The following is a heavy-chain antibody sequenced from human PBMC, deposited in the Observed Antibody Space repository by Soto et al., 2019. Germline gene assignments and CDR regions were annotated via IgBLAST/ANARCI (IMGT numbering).Heavy chain of an antibody. V-gene: IGHV4-39*01. CDR3: VRYDRINMKPYSPEGFHI. Sequence: SETLSLTCAVSGDSVSSSDSHWGWTRKPPGKGLEYIGSVYYGEDIFYSGNIYYNTSLKSRVTISVDTSKNQFSLRLSSVTAADTGVYYCVRYDRINMKPYSPEGFHIWGQGTMVTVSS. D-gene: IGHD3-3*02. CDR2: VYYGEDIFYSGNI. J-gene: IGHJ3*02. CDR1: GDSVSSSDSH.